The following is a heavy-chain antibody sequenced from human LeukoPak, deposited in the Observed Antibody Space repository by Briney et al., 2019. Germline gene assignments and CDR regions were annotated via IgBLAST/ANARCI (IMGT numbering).Heavy chain of an antibody. V-gene: IGHV1-46*01. CDR2: INPSGGST. J-gene: IGHJ5*02. CDR1: GYTFTSYY. D-gene: IGHD2-15*01. Sequence: ASVKVSCKASGYTFTSYYMHWVRQAPGQGLEWMGIINPSGGSTSYAQKFQGRVTMTRDMSTSTVYMELSSLRSDDTAVYYCARDLAVAVARDWFDPWGQGTLVTASS. CDR3: ARDLAVAVARDWFDP.